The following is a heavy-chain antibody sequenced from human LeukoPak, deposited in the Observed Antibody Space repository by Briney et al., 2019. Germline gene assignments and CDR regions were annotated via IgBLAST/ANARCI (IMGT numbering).Heavy chain of an antibody. V-gene: IGHV3-30*02. J-gene: IGHJ4*02. CDR2: IHYDGSYK. Sequence: GGSLRLSCAASGFTFSSYGMHWVRQAPGKGLEWVAFIHYDGSYKYYADSVKGRFTISRDNSKNTLYLQMNSLRAEDTAVYYCASQRRDSNSSPFRYHFDYWGQGSLVTVSS. CDR1: GFTFSSYG. D-gene: IGHD6-6*01. CDR3: ASQRRDSNSSPFRYHFDY.